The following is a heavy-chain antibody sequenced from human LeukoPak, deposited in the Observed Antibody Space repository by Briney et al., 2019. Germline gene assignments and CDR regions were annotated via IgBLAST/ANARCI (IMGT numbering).Heavy chain of an antibody. CDR3: ARAHYDFWSGYSGGAFDI. CDR1: GFTFSSYA. D-gene: IGHD3-3*01. Sequence: GGSLRLSCAASGFTFSSYAMHWVRQAPGKGLEWVAVISYDGSNKYYADSVKGRFTISRDNSKNTLYLQMNSLRAEDTAVYYCARAHYDFWSGYSGGAFDIWGQGTMVTVSS. CDR2: ISYDGSNK. J-gene: IGHJ3*02. V-gene: IGHV3-30*04.